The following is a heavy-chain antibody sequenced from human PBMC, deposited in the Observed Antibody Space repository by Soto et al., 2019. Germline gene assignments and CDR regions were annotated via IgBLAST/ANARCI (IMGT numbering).Heavy chain of an antibody. CDR1: GFTFDDYA. J-gene: IGHJ4*02. CDR2: ISWNSGSI. D-gene: IGHD3-9*01. V-gene: IGHV3-9*01. CDR3: AKGRYALRYFDWFDY. Sequence: GGSLRLSCAASGFTFDDYAMHWVRQAPGKGLEWVSGISWNSGSIGYADSVKGRFTISRDNAKNSLYLQMNSLRAEDTALYYCAKGRYALRYFDWFDYWGQGTLVTVSS.